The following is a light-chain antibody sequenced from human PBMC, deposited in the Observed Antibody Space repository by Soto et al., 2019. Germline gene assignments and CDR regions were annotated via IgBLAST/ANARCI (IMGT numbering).Light chain of an antibody. CDR1: QTISSW. Sequence: DIQMTQSPSTLSGSVGDRVTITCRASQTISSWLAWYQQKPEKAPKLQIYKSSTLKSGVPSRFSGSGSGTEFTLTIRSLQPDDFATYYCQHYNSYSEAFGHGTKVELK. CDR3: QHYNSYSEA. V-gene: IGKV1-5*03. CDR2: KSS. J-gene: IGKJ1*01.